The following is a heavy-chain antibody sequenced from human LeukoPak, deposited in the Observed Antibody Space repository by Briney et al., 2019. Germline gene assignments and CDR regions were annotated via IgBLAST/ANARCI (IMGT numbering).Heavy chain of an antibody. CDR2: INPNSGGT. J-gene: IGHJ4*02. CDR3: ARDAGIAVADQFDY. V-gene: IGHV1-2*02. CDR1: GCTFTGYY. D-gene: IGHD6-19*01. Sequence: ASVKVSCKASGCTFTGYYMHWVRQAPGQGLEWMGWINPNSGGTNYAQKFQGRVTMTRDTSISTAYMELSRLRSDDTAVYYCARDAGIAVADQFDYWGQGTLVTVSS.